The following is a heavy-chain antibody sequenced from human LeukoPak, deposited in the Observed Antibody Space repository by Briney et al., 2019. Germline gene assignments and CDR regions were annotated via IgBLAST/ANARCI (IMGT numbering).Heavy chain of an antibody. CDR3: ARDYSYPLSTRTTFDL. D-gene: IGHD2/OR15-2a*01. J-gene: IGHJ3*01. V-gene: IGHV1-2*02. Sequence: ASVTVSFKASGYTFTGYYMHWVRQAPGQGLEWMGWINPNSGGTNYAQKFQGRVTMTRDTSITTAYMELTSDDTAVYYCARDYSYPLSTRTTFDLWGQGTMVTVSS. CDR2: INPNSGGT. CDR1: GYTFTGYY.